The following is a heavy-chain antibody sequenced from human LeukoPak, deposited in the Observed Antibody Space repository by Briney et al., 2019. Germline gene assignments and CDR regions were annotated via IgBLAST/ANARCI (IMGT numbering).Heavy chain of an antibody. CDR3: AREGGGQQWLAAPSEDYGMDV. D-gene: IGHD6-19*01. CDR1: GYTFTGYY. Sequence: ASVKVSCKASGYTFTGYYMRWVRQAPGQGLEWMGWINPNSGGTNYAQKFQGWVTMTRDTSISTAYMELSRLRSDDTAVYYCAREGGGQQWLAAPSEDYGMDVWGQGTTVTVSS. J-gene: IGHJ6*02. CDR2: INPNSGGT. V-gene: IGHV1-2*04.